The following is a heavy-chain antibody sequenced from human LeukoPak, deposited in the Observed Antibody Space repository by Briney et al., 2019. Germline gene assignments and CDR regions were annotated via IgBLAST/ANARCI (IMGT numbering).Heavy chain of an antibody. CDR2: INHSGST. Sequence: SETLSLTCAVYGGSFSGYYWSWIRQPPGKGLEWIGEINHSGSTNYNPSLKSRVTISVDTSKSQFSLKLSSVTAADTAVYYCARGIWPKYYDFWSGYFFDYWGQGTLVTVSS. CDR3: ARGIWPKYYDFWSGYFFDY. D-gene: IGHD3-3*01. CDR1: GGSFSGYY. V-gene: IGHV4-34*01. J-gene: IGHJ4*02.